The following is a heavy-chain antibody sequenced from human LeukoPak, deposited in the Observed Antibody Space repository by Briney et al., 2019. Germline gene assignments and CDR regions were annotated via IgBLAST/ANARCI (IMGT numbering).Heavy chain of an antibody. D-gene: IGHD3-10*01. CDR2: INPSGGST. Sequence: ASVKVSCKASGYTYTSYYMHWVRQAPGQGLEWMGIINPSGGSTSYAQKFQGRVTMTRDTSTSTVYMELSSLRSEDTAVYYCARSPSGLLWFGELLIWGQGTLVTVSS. J-gene: IGHJ4*02. V-gene: IGHV1-46*01. CDR1: GYTYTSYY. CDR3: ARSPSGLLWFGELLI.